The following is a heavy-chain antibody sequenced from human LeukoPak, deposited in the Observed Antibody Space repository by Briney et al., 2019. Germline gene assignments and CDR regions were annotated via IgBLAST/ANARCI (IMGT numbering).Heavy chain of an antibody. D-gene: IGHD4-17*01. V-gene: IGHV4-30-2*01. J-gene: IGHJ4*02. CDR2: IYHSGST. CDR3: ARTLLYGDYFDY. CDR1: GGSISSGGYS. Sequence: SQTLSLTCAVSGGSISSGGYSWSWIRQPPGKGLEWIGYIYHSGSTYYNPSLKSRVTMSVDRSKNQFSLKLSSVTAADTAVYYCARTLLYGDYFDYWGQGTLVTVSS.